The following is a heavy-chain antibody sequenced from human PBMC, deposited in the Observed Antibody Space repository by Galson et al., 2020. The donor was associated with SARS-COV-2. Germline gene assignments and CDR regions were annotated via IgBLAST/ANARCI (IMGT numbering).Heavy chain of an antibody. J-gene: IGHJ6*02. CDR3: ARDPTVTTHLGDYLYYDYCMDV. CDR2: INPSGGST. Sequence: ASVKVSCKASGYTFTSYYMHWVRQAPGQGLEWMGIINPSGGSTSYAQKFQDRVTMPRETSTSTVYIELSSLRTEDTAVYYCARDPTVTTHLGDYLYYDYCMDVWGQGTTVNVSS. V-gene: IGHV1-46*01. CDR1: GYTFTSYY. D-gene: IGHD4-4*01.